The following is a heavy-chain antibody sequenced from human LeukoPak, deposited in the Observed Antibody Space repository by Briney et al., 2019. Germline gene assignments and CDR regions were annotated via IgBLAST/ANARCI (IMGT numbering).Heavy chain of an antibody. V-gene: IGHV3-30*02. J-gene: IGHJ4*02. Sequence: GGSLRLSCAASGFTFSSYGMHWVREAPGKGLEWVAFIRYDGSSKYYADSVRGRFTISRDNSKNTLYLQMNSLRAEDTAVYYCAKSSSDHWGYFDYWGQGTLVTVSS. CDR3: AKSSSDHWGYFDY. CDR2: IRYDGSSK. D-gene: IGHD3-16*01. CDR1: GFTFSSYG.